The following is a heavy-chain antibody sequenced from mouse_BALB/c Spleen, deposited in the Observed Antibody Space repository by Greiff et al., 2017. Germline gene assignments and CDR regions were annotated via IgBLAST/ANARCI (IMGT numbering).Heavy chain of an antibody. V-gene: IGHV8-12*01. Sequence: QVTLKVSGPGILQPSQTLSLTCSFSGFSLSTSGMGVSWIRQPSGKGLEWLAHIYWDDDKRYNPSLKSRLTISKDTSRNQVFLKITSVDTADTATYYCARVRQLGFRFFDYWGQGTTLTVSS. J-gene: IGHJ2*01. CDR1: GFSLSTSGMG. CDR3: ARVRQLGFRFFDY. D-gene: IGHD3-2*01. CDR2: IYWDDDK.